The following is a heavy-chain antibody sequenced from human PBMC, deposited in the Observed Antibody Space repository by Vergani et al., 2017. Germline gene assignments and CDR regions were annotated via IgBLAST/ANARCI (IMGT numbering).Heavy chain of an antibody. CDR1: GFTFSSYG. V-gene: IGHV3-33*01. D-gene: IGHD2-2*01. J-gene: IGHJ6*03. CDR3: ARDPRILSEGLVPAAISGPYMDV. Sequence: QVQLVESGGGVVQPGRSLRLSCAASGFTFSSYGMHWVRQAPGKGLEWVAVIWYDGSNKYYADSVKGRFTISRDNSKNTLYLQMNSLRAEDTAVYYCARDPRILSEGLVPAAISGPYMDVGGKGTTVTVSS. CDR2: IWYDGSNK.